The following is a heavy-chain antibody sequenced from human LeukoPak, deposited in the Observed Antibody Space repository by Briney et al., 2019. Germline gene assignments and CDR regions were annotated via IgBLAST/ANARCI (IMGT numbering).Heavy chain of an antibody. Sequence: GGFLRLSCETSVHTFSSYCMHWVREAPDKGLEWVVDIWHDGSHEHYADSVKGRFTISRDNFKNTLNLEMNNLGVEDTAVYYCARDRLYNSGSQNLPFDFWGQGTLVTVSS. CDR3: ARDRLYNSGSQNLPFDF. J-gene: IGHJ4*02. CDR2: IWHDGSHE. D-gene: IGHD3-10*01. V-gene: IGHV3-33*01. CDR1: VHTFSSYC.